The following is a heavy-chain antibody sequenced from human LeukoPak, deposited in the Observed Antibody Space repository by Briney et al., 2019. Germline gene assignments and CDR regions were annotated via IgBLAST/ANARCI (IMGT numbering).Heavy chain of an antibody. CDR2: VYPGESS. CDR3: ARVERGGLDY. CDR1: GGSISSYY. J-gene: IGHJ4*02. D-gene: IGHD3-10*01. V-gene: IGHV4-4*07. Sequence: SETLSLICTVSGGSISSYYWIWIRQPAGKGLEWIGRVYPGESSEYNPSLKSRVTMTVDTSKNQFSLKVNSVTAADTAVYYCARVERGGLDYWGQGTLVTVSS.